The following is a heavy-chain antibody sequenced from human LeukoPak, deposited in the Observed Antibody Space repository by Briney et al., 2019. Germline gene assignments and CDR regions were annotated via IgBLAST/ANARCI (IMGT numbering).Heavy chain of an antibody. D-gene: IGHD1-26*01. J-gene: IGHJ6*03. Sequence: GGSLRLSCVASGFSFSSYGMHWVRQAPGKGLEWVAFIRYDGSNKNYPDSVKGRFTISRDDSKNTLNLQMNSLRAEDTAVYYCVKGQGAAYYYYMDVWGKGTTVIVSS. CDR3: VKGQGAAYYYYMDV. CDR1: GFSFSSYG. V-gene: IGHV3-30*02. CDR2: IRYDGSNK.